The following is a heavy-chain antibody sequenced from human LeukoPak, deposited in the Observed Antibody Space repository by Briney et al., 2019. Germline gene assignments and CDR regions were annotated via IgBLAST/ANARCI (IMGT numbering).Heavy chain of an antibody. Sequence: SETLSLTCAAYGGSFTDYYWSWIRQTPGKGLEWIGEVNHSGTTNYNPSLKSRVTISVDTSKNQFSLKVTSVTAADTALYYCARAYNGYDYPWGQETLVTVSS. V-gene: IGHV4-34*01. D-gene: IGHD5-12*01. CDR1: GGSFTDYY. J-gene: IGHJ5*02. CDR2: VNHSGTT. CDR3: ARAYNGYDYP.